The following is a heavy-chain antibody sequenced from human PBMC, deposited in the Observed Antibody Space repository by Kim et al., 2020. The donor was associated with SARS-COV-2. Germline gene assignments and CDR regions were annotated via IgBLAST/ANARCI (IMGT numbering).Heavy chain of an antibody. V-gene: IGHV3-23*01. Sequence: DSGKGRLTISRDKTKKTLWLQMNSLRAEDTAIYYCAKAPALGRGVSYYFQDWGQGTLVTVSS. D-gene: IGHD7-27*01. CDR3: AKAPALGRGVSYYFQD. J-gene: IGHJ4*02.